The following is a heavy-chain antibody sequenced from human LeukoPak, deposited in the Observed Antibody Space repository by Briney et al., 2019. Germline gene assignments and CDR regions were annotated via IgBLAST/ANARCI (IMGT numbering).Heavy chain of an antibody. CDR2: ISSSGSYT. CDR3: ARVAYEVGLDY. V-gene: IGHV3-11*05. CDR1: GFTFSDYY. J-gene: IGHJ4*02. D-gene: IGHD5-12*01. Sequence: KPGGSLRLSCAASGFTFSDYYVSWIRQAPGKGLEWVSYISSSGSYTNYADSVKGRFTISRDNAKSSLYLQMNSLRAEDTAVYYCARVAYEVGLDYWGQGTLVTVSS.